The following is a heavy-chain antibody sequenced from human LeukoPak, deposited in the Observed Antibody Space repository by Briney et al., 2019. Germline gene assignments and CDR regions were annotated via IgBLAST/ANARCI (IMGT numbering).Heavy chain of an antibody. J-gene: IGHJ5*02. CDR2: IYWNDDK. CDR3: AHSPDYDFWSGLAPFDP. CDR1: GFSLSTSGVG. V-gene: IGHV2-5*01. D-gene: IGHD3-3*01. Sequence: SGPTLVNPTQTLTLTCTFSGFSLSTSGVGVGWIRQPPGKALEWLALIYWNDDKRYSPSLKSRLTITKDTSKNQVVLTMTNMDPVDTATYYCAHSPDYDFWSGLAPFDPWGQGTLVTVSS.